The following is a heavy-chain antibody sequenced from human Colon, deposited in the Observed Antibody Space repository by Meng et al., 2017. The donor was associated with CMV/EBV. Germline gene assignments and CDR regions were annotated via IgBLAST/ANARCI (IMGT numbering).Heavy chain of an antibody. Sequence: SCAASGFTFSSYWMHWVRQAPGKGLVWVSRINSDGSSTSYADSVKGRFTISRDNAKNTLYLQMNSLRAEDTAVYYCAREGGVVPAAIFAFDIWGQGTMVTVSS. CDR2: INSDGSST. V-gene: IGHV3-74*01. J-gene: IGHJ3*02. CDR3: AREGGVVPAAIFAFDI. CDR1: GFTFSSYW. D-gene: IGHD2-2*02.